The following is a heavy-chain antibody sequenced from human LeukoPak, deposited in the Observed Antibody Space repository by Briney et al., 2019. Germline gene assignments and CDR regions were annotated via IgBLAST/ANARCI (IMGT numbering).Heavy chain of an antibody. CDR2: IYHSGST. Sequence: SETLSLTCAVSGGSISSGGYSWSWIRQPPGKGLGWIGYIYHSGSTYYNPSLKSRVTISVDRSKNQFSLKLSSVTAADTAVYYCARGVRYSSGLYFDYWGQGTLVTVSS. CDR3: ARGVRYSSGLYFDY. D-gene: IGHD6-19*01. V-gene: IGHV4-30-2*01. CDR1: GGSISSGGYS. J-gene: IGHJ4*02.